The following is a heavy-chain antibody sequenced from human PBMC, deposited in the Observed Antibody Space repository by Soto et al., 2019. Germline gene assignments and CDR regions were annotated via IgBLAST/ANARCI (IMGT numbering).Heavy chain of an antibody. CDR1: GFSLRAHGVG. Sequence: QITLKESGPALVKPTQTLTLTCTFSGFSLRAHGVGVGWFRQPPGKALEWLALIYWNDDQRYSPSLRGRLTITKDPSQNQVVLTMTNMGPVDTATYYCAHEVPSTRKWFDPWGQGTLVTVSS. CDR3: AHEVPSTRKWFDP. V-gene: IGHV2-5*01. D-gene: IGHD2-2*01. J-gene: IGHJ5*02. CDR2: IYWNDDQ.